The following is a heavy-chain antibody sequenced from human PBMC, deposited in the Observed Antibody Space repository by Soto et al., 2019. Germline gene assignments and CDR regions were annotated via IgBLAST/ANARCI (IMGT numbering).Heavy chain of an antibody. V-gene: IGHV4-39*01. CDR1: GASISGSYYY. D-gene: IGHD1-20*01. CDR2: VFYTGFT. Sequence: SETLSLTCAVSGASISGSYYYWAWLRHSPGKGPEWIGSVFYTGFTSYNPSLESRVSVSVDTSKSQFSLKLSAVTAADTAVYYCATSQKGYNWNYFDHWGQGAMVTV. J-gene: IGHJ4*02. CDR3: ATSQKGYNWNYFDH.